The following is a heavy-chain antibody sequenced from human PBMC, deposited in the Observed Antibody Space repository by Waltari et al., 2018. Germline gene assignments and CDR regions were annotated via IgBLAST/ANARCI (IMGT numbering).Heavy chain of an antibody. CDR1: GGSISSYY. J-gene: IGHJ3*02. CDR3: ARLRYFDWLSRAFDI. V-gene: IGHV4-59*01. CDR2: IYYSGST. D-gene: IGHD3-9*01. Sequence: QVQLQESGPGLVKPSETLSLTCTVSGGSISSYYWSWIRQPPGKGLEWIGYIYYSGSTNYNPSLKSRVTISVDTSKNQFSLKLSSVTAADTAVYYCARLRYFDWLSRAFDIWGQGTMVTVSS.